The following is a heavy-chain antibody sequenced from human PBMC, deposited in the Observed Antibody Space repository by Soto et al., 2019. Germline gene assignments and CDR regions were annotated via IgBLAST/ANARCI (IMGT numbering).Heavy chain of an antibody. CDR3: AGNYYYGSGRSNWFDP. D-gene: IGHD3-10*01. CDR2: IYYSGST. V-gene: IGHV4-39*01. Sequence: SETLSLTCTVSGGSISSSSYYWGWIRQPPGKGLEWIGSIYYSGSTYYNPSLKSRVTISVDTSKNQFSLKLSSVTAADTAVYYCAGNYYYGSGRSNWFDPWGQGTLVTVSS. J-gene: IGHJ5*02. CDR1: GGSISSSSYY.